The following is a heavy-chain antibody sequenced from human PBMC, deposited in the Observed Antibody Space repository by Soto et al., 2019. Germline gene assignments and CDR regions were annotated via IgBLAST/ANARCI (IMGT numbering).Heavy chain of an antibody. J-gene: IGHJ6*02. CDR1: GYTFATYG. CDR3: ARVSGDYGLYYFYGMDV. D-gene: IGHD4-17*01. Sequence: QVQLVQSGAEVKKPGASVRVSCKASGYTFATYGITWVRQAPVQGLEWRGWISAYNVNTNYAQKLQGRVTMTTDTSTNTAYMELRSMRSDDTAVYYGARVSGDYGLYYFYGMDVWGQGTTVTVSS. CDR2: ISAYNVNT. V-gene: IGHV1-18*01.